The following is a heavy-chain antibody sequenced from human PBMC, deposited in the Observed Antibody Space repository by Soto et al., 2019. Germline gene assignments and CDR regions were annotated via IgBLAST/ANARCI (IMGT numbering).Heavy chain of an antibody. J-gene: IGHJ4*02. CDR1: GFTFSSYW. V-gene: IGHV3-7*01. Sequence: EVQLVESGGGLVQPGGSLRLYCAASGFTFSSYWMSWVRQAPGKGLEWVANIKQDGSEKYYVDSVKGRFTISRDNAKNSLYLQMNSLRAEDTAVYYCARDHLGYGDSVYFDYWGQGTLVTVSS. D-gene: IGHD4-17*01. CDR2: IKQDGSEK. CDR3: ARDHLGYGDSVYFDY.